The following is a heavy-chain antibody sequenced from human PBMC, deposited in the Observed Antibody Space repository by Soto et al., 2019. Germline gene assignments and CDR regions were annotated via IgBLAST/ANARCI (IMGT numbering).Heavy chain of an antibody. D-gene: IGHD5-12*01. CDR1: GGSFSGYY. Sequence: SETLSLTCAVYGGSFSGYYWSWIRQPPGKGLEWIGEINHSGSTNYNPSLKSRVTISVDASKNQFSLKLSSVTAADTAVYYCARDGIVATWFDYWGQGTLVTVSS. CDR3: ARDGIVATWFDY. V-gene: IGHV4-34*01. J-gene: IGHJ4*02. CDR2: INHSGST.